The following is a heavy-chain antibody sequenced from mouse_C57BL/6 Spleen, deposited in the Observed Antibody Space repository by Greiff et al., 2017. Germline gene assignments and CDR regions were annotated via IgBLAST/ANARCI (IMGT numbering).Heavy chain of an antibody. D-gene: IGHD2-1*01. V-gene: IGHV5-6*01. CDR2: ISSGGSYT. J-gene: IGHJ2*01. Sequence: EVQRVESGGDLVKPGGSLKLSCAASGFTFSSYGMSWVRQTPDKRLEWVATISSGGSYTYYPDSVKGRFTISRDNAKNTLYLQMSSLKSDDTAMYYCARHRDYCNYPYYFDYWGQGTTLTVSS. CDR1: GFTFSSYG. CDR3: ARHRDYCNYPYYFDY.